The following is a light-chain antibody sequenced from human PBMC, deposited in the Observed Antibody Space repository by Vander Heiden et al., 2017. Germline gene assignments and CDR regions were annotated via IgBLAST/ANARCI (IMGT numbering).Light chain of an antibody. Sequence: DIVMTQSPLSLPVTPGEPASISCRSSQSLFHSNGYNFLDWYLQKPGQSPQLLIYLGSNRSSGVPDRFSGSGSGTDVTLKISRVEAEDVGVYYCMQSLQTPRTFGQGTKLEIK. CDR1: QSLFHSNGYNF. CDR3: MQSLQTPRT. V-gene: IGKV2-28*01. J-gene: IGKJ2*02. CDR2: LGS.